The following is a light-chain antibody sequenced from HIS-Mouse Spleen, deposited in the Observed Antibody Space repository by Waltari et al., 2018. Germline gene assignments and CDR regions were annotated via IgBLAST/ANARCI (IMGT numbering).Light chain of an antibody. V-gene: IGKV2-29*03. CDR2: EVS. J-gene: IGKJ5*01. CDR1: QSLLHSDGKTY. Sequence: DIVMTQTPLSLSVTPGQPASISCKSSQSLLHSDGKTYLSWYLQKPGQSPQLKIYEVSCRLCGVPDRFSGSGSGTDFALKISRVEAGDVGVYYCMQGIHLITFGQGTRLEIK. CDR3: MQGIHLIT.